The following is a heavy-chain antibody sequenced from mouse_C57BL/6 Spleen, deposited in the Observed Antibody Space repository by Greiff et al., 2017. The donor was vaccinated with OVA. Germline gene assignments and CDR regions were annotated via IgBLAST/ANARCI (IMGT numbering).Heavy chain of an antibody. CDR2: INPNNGGT. D-gene: IGHD1-1*01. Sequence: VQLKESGPELVKPGASVKIPCKASGYTFTDYNMDWVKQSHGKSLEWIGDINPNNGGTIYNQKFKGKATLTVDKSSSTAYRELRSLTSEDTAVYYCARGNYYGSSYLYYFDYWGQGTTLTVSS. J-gene: IGHJ2*01. V-gene: IGHV1-18*01. CDR1: GYTFTDYN. CDR3: ARGNYYGSSYLYYFDY.